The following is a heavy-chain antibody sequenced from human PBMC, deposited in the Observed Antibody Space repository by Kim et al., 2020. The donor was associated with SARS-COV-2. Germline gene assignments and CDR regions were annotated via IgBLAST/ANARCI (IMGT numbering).Heavy chain of an antibody. J-gene: IGHJ5*02. CDR2: TYGGGNT. CDR3: ARDRSSSWLKDWFDP. V-gene: IGHV4-4*07. CDR1: GGAISSYY. D-gene: IGHD6-13*01. Sequence: SETLSLTCTVSGGAISSYYWSWIRQPAGKGLEWIGRTYGGGNTNYNPSLKSRVTMSADTSKNQFSLKLSSVTAADTAVYYCARDRSSSWLKDWFDPWGQGTLVTVSS.